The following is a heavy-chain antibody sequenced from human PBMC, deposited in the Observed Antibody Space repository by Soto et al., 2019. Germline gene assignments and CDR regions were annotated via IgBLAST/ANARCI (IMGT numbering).Heavy chain of an antibody. CDR1: GYTFTSYD. D-gene: IGHD3-16*01. J-gene: IGHJ5*02. V-gene: IGHV1-8*01. CDR2: MSPNSGNT. CDR3: ARETEGGSEGYWFDP. Sequence: ASVKVSCKASGYTFTSYDINWVRQATGQGLEWMGLMSPNSGNTGYAQKFQGRDTMTRNTSISTAYMELSSLRSEDTAVYYCARETEGGSEGYWFDPWGKGTLVTFSS.